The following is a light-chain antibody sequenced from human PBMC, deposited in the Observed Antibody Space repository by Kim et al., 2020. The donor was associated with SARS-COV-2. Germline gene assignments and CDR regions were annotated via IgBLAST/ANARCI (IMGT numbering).Light chain of an antibody. Sequence: SSYLAWYQQKPGQAPRLLIYGASSRATGIPDRFSGSGSGTDFTLTISRLEPEDFAVYYCQQYGSSLATFGGGTKVDIK. V-gene: IGKV3-20*01. CDR1: SSY. CDR2: GAS. CDR3: QQYGSSLAT. J-gene: IGKJ4*01.